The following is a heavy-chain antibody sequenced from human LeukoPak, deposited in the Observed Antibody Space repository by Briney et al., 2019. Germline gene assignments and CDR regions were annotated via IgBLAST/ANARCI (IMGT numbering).Heavy chain of an antibody. J-gene: IGHJ4*02. CDR1: GFTFSSYA. V-gene: IGHV3-23*01. CDR2: ISGSGGST. Sequence: GASLRLSCAASGFTFSSYAMSWVRQAPGKGLEWVSAISGSGGSTYYADSVKGRFTISRDNSKNTLYLQMNSLRAEDTAVYYCAKDRDCSGGSCYSDYWGQGTLVTASS. CDR3: AKDRDCSGGSCYSDY. D-gene: IGHD2-15*01.